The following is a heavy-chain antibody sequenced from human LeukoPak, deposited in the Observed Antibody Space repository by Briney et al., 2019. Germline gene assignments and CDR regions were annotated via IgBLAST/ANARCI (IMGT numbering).Heavy chain of an antibody. J-gene: IGHJ6*03. Sequence: GGSLRLSCAASGFTFSSYGMHWVRQAPGKGLEWVAFIRYDGSNKYYADSVKGRFTISRDNSKNTLYLQMNSLRAEDTAVYYCARMGYYYYYMDVWGKGTTVTVSS. D-gene: IGHD2-8*01. CDR3: ARMGYYYYYMDV. CDR2: IRYDGSNK. V-gene: IGHV3-30*02. CDR1: GFTFSSYG.